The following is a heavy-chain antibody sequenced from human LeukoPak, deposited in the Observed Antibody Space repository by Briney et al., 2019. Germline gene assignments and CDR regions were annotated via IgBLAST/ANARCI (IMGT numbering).Heavy chain of an antibody. D-gene: IGHD5-18*01. V-gene: IGHV1-3*01. CDR2: INAGNGNT. J-gene: IGHJ4*02. CDR1: GYTFTSYA. CDR3: ARGYSYGYARLFDY. Sequence: ASVKVSCKASGYTFTSYAMHWVRQAPGQRLEWMGWINAGNGNTKYSQKFQGRVTITRDTSASTAYMELSSLRSEDTAVYYCARGYSYGYARLFDYWGQGNLVTVSS.